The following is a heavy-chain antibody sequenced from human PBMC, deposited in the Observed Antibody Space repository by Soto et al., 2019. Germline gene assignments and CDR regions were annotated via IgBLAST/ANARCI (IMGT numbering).Heavy chain of an antibody. J-gene: IGHJ5*02. V-gene: IGHV3-23*01. CDR3: AKGKHYYDRSGYLKSFDP. D-gene: IGHD3-22*01. Sequence: GGSLRLSCAASGFTFSSHTMTWVRQAPGKGLEWVPAISGSGGSTYYADSVKGRFTISRDNAKNTLYLQMNSLRAEDTAVYYSAKGKHYYDRSGYLKSFDPCGQGTLVTVCS. CDR1: GFTFSSHT. CDR2: ISGSGGST.